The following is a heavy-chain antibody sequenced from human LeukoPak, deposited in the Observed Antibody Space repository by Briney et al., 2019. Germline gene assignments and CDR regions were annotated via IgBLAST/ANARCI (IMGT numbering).Heavy chain of an antibody. CDR1: GFTFSSYE. Sequence: GGSLRLSCAASGFTFSSYEMNWVRQAPGKGLEWVANIKQDGSEKYYVDSVKGRFTISRDNAKNSLYLQMNSLRAEDTAVYYCARGYYDFWSGDYWGQGTLVTVSS. CDR3: ARGYYDFWSGDY. CDR2: IKQDGSEK. D-gene: IGHD3-3*01. V-gene: IGHV3-7*01. J-gene: IGHJ4*02.